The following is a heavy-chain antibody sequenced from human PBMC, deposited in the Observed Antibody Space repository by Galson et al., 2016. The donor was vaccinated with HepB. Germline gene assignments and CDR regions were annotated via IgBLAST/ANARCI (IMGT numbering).Heavy chain of an antibody. Sequence: SLRLSCAASEFTFNAYGMIWVRQAPGKGLEWVSLIGATGGTTYYADSVKGRFTISRDNSKNTLYLQMNSLRAEDTAVYYCAKGALQGGYYGFDVWGQGTTVTASS. J-gene: IGHJ6*02. V-gene: IGHV3-23*01. CDR3: AKGALQGGYYGFDV. CDR1: EFTFNAYG. D-gene: IGHD1-26*01. CDR2: IGATGGTT.